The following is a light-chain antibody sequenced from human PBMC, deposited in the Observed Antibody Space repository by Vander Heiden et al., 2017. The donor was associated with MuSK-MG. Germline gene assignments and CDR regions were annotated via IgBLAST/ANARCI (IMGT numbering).Light chain of an antibody. J-gene: IGLJ3*02. CDR1: SSNIGSNT. V-gene: IGLV1-44*01. CDR2: SNN. Sequence: QSVLTQPPSASGTPGQRVTISCSGSSSNIGSNTVSWYQQVPGTAPKLLIYSNNRRPSGVPDRFSGSKSGTSASLAISGLQSEDEADYYCAAWDGSLNGRVFGGGTKLTVL. CDR3: AAWDGSLNGRV.